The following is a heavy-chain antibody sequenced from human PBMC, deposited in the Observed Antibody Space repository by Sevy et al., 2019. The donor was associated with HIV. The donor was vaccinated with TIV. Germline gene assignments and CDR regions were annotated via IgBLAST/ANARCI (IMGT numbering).Heavy chain of an antibody. CDR2: LSFGCGEI. CDR3: AREGCTRPHDF. D-gene: IGHD2-8*01. V-gene: IGHV3-23*01. CDR1: RFTFSKYS. J-gene: IGHJ4*02. Sequence: GSLRLSCAASRFTFSKYSMRWVRQPPGRGLEWVSTLSFGCGEINYADSVKGRFTISRDDSKNTLYLQMNSLRAEHTAVYYCAREGCTRPHDFWGQGTLVTVSS.